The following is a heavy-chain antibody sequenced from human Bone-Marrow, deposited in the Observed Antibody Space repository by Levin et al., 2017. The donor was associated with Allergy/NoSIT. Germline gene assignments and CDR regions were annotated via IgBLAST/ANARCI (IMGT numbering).Heavy chain of an antibody. Sequence: SCVTSGFTFHSYAFHWVRQAPGKGLRWVTIMSSDGTNKYFADSVKGRFTMSRDNSKNTVYLQMDSLRIDDTAVYYCARGTGSGSFLIDYWGQGTLVTVSS. CDR3: ARGTGSGSFLIDY. J-gene: IGHJ4*02. V-gene: IGHV3-30*03. CDR1: GFTFHSYA. D-gene: IGHD3-10*01. CDR2: MSSDGTNK.